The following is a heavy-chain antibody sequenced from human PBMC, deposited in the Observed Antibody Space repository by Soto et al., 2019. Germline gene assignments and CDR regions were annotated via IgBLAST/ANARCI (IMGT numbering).Heavy chain of an antibody. V-gene: IGHV1-58*01. CDR2: IVVGSGNT. Sequence: SVKVSCKASGFTFTGSAVQWVRQARGQRLEWIGWIVVGSGNTNYAQKFQERVTITRDMSTSTAYMELSSLRSEDTAVYYCVAHCSGGSCHHYGGNLDTFDYWGQGTLVTVSS. CDR1: GFTFTGSA. CDR3: VAHCSGGSCHHYGGNLDTFDY. D-gene: IGHD2-15*01. J-gene: IGHJ4*02.